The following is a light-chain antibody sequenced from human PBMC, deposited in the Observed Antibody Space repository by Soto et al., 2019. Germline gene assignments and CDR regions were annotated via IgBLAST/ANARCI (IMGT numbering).Light chain of an antibody. CDR1: QTVNSY. CDR2: GAS. J-gene: IGKJ4*01. Sequence: EIVMTQSPATLSVSPGERATLSCRASQTVNSYLAWYQQKPGQAPRLLIYGASTRATGIPGRFSGSGSGTEFTLTISSLQSEDVAVYYCQQHNDWPLTFGGGTKVEI. V-gene: IGKV3-15*01. CDR3: QQHNDWPLT.